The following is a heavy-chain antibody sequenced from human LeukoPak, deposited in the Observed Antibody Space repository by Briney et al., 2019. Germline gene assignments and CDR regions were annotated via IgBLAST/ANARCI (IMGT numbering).Heavy chain of an antibody. CDR3: ATTALYDSSGYYDY. CDR1: GYTLTELS. J-gene: IGHJ4*02. CDR2: FDPEDGET. V-gene: IGHV1-24*01. Sequence: ASVKVSCKVSGYTLTELSMHWVRQAPGKGLEWMGGFDPEDGETIYAQKFQGRVTMTEDTSTGTAYMELSSLRSEDTAVYYCATTALYDSSGYYDYWGQGTLVTVSS. D-gene: IGHD3-22*01.